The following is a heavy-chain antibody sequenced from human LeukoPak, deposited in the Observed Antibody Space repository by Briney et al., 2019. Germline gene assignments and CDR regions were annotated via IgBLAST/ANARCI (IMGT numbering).Heavy chain of an antibody. J-gene: IGHJ1*01. Sequence: GGSLRLSCAASGFTFSGYAMSWVRQAPGKGLEWVSLISGDGGSTYYADSMKGRFTISRDNSKNSLYLQMNSLRTEDTALYYCARDSQEFFQHWGQGTLVTVSS. CDR3: ARDSQEFFQH. CDR2: ISGDGGST. V-gene: IGHV3-43*02. CDR1: GFTFSGYA.